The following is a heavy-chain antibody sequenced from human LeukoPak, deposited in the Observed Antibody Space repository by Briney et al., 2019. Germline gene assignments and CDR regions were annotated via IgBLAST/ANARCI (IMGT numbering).Heavy chain of an antibody. V-gene: IGHV4-59*01. J-gene: IGHJ4*02. CDR2: VSHSGST. CDR3: ARREVRGVIFY. CDR1: GGSINHYY. D-gene: IGHD3-10*01. Sequence: SETLSLTCNVSGGSINHYYWSWIRQPPGRGLEWIGFVSHSGSTNYSPSLKSRVTISVDTSKNQFSLKLSSVTAADTAVYYCARREVRGVIFYWGQGTLVTVSS.